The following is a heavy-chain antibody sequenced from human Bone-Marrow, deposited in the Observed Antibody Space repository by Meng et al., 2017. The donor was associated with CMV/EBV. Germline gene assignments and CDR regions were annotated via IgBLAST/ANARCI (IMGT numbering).Heavy chain of an antibody. CDR2: INFSETT. V-gene: IGHV4-59*01. J-gene: IGHJ4*02. CDR1: GGSISSYH. D-gene: IGHD1-26*01. Sequence: SETLSLTCTVSGGSISSYHWSWIRQPPGKGLEWIGYINFSETTNYNPSLKSRVTISVDTSKNQFSLKLSSVTAPDPAVYYCASGSYFDSWGQGTLVTVSS. CDR3: ASGSYFDS.